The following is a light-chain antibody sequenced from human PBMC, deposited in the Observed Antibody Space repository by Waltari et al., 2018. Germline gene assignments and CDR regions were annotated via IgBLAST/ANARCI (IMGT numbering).Light chain of an antibody. V-gene: IGKV4-1*01. CDR3: QQCYSTPYT. CDR1: QNLLYNSDNKNS. Sequence: DIVMTQSPDSLAVSLGERVTINCRSRQNLLYNSDNKNSLAWFQQKPGQPPKLLIYWASTRESGVPDRFSGSGSGTEFTLTISSLQAADVAVYYCQQCYSTPYTFGQGTKLEIK. J-gene: IGKJ2*01. CDR2: WAS.